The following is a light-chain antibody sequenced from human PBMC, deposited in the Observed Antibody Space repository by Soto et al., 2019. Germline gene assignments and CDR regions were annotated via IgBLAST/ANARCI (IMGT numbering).Light chain of an antibody. CDR3: QQRSTWPLT. Sequence: EIVLTQSPATLSLSPGERATLSCRATQSVSSYLAWYQHKPGQAPRLLIYDASNRATGIPARFSGSGSGTGFTLTISSLEPEDFAVYYCQQRSTWPLTFGGGTKVEIK. CDR1: QSVSSY. J-gene: IGKJ4*01. V-gene: IGKV3-11*01. CDR2: DAS.